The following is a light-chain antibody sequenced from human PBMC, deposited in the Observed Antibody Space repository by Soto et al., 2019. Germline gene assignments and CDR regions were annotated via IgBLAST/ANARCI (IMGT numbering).Light chain of an antibody. CDR1: QDISNY. V-gene: IGKV1-8*01. CDR3: QHYYTSPWT. CDR2: AAS. Sequence: AIRMTQSPSSLSASTGDRVTITCRASQDISNYLVWYQQKPGKAPKVLIHAASTLQGGVSSRFSGSGSGTDFTLTINSLQSEDFATYYCQHYYTSPWTFGQGTKVE. J-gene: IGKJ1*01.